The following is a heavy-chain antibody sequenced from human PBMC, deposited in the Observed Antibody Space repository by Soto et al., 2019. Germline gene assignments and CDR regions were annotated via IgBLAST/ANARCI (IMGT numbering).Heavy chain of an antibody. CDR1: GYTFTDYS. CDR2: INPSGTST. Sequence: ASVKVSCKASGYTFTDYSMHWVRQAPGQGLEWMGVINPSGTSTTYTQKFQGRVTMTRDTSTSIVYMELSSLRSEDTAVYYCARAWVLRSFEVGYWGQGTLVTVSS. D-gene: IGHD3-9*01. V-gene: IGHV1-46*01. CDR3: ARAWVLRSFEVGY. J-gene: IGHJ4*02.